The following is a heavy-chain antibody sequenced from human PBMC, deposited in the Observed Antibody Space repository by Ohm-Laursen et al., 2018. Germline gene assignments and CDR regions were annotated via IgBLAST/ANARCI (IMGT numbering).Heavy chain of an antibody. CDR3: ARHKLLWFGGNYFDY. D-gene: IGHD3-10*01. V-gene: IGHV4-59*08. Sequence: PSETLSLTCAVSGGSISSYYWSWIRQPPGKGLEWIGYIYYSGSTNYNPSLKSRVTISVDTSKNQFSLKVSSVTAADTAVYYCARHKLLWFGGNYFDYWGQGTLVTVSS. J-gene: IGHJ4*02. CDR1: GGSISSYY. CDR2: IYYSGST.